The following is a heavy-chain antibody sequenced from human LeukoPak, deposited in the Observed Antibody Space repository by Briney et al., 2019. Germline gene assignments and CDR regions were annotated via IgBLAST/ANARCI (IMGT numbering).Heavy chain of an antibody. CDR3: ARDDTLYLWSQGGYYGMDV. J-gene: IGHJ6*02. V-gene: IGHV3-30-3*01. CDR1: GFTFSSYA. D-gene: IGHD2-2*02. Sequence: PGGSLRLSCAASGFTFSSYAMHWVRQAPGKGPEWVAVISYDGSNKYYADSVEGRFTISRDNSKNTLYLQMNSLRAEDTAVYYCARDDTLYLWSQGGYYGMDVWGQGTTVTVSS. CDR2: ISYDGSNK.